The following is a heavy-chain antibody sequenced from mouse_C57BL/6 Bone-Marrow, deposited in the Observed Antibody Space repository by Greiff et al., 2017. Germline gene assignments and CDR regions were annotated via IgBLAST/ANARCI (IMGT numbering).Heavy chain of an antibody. CDR2: IYPRSGNT. Sequence: VQLVESGAELARPGASVKLSCKASGYTFTSYGISWVKQRTGQGLEWIGEIYPRSGNTYYNEKFKGKATLTADKSSSTAYMELRSLTSEDSAVYFCARRRGIYYYGSSSPWFAYWGQGTLVTVSA. CDR1: GYTFTSYG. D-gene: IGHD1-1*01. CDR3: ARRRGIYYYGSSSPWFAY. V-gene: IGHV1-81*01. J-gene: IGHJ3*01.